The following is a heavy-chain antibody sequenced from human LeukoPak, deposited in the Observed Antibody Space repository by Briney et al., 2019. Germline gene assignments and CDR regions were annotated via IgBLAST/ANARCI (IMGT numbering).Heavy chain of an antibody. CDR2: IYSGGST. CDR3: ARDPPMVRGGGNWFDP. CDR1: GFTVSSNY. Sequence: PGGSLRLSCAASGFTVSSNYMSWVRQAPGKGLEWVSVIYSGGSTYYADSVKGRFTISRDNSKNTLYLQMNSLRAEDTAVYYRARDPPMVRGGGNWFDPWGQGTLVTVSS. D-gene: IGHD3-10*01. J-gene: IGHJ5*02. V-gene: IGHV3-53*01.